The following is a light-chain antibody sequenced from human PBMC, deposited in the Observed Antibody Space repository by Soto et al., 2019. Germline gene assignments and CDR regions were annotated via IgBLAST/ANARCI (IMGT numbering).Light chain of an antibody. CDR2: NNN. Sequence: KRVTISCSGSSSNIGSGTVNWYQQLPGTAPKLLIYNNNQWPSGVPDRFSGSKSGTSGSLAISGLQSEDEADYYCASWDDSLNGLYVFGTGTKVTVL. CDR3: ASWDDSLNGLYV. J-gene: IGLJ1*01. CDR1: SSNIGSGT. V-gene: IGLV1-44*01.